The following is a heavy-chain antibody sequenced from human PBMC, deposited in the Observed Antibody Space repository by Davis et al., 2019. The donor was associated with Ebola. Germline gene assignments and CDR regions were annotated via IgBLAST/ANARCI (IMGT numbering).Heavy chain of an antibody. D-gene: IGHD2-2*01. V-gene: IGHV7-4-1*02. CDR3: ARSSYTWYFSGMDV. J-gene: IGHJ6*04. CDR2: INTKTGNP. CDR1: GYTFTTYG. Sequence: ASVKVSCKASGYTFTTYGMNWVRQAPGQGLEWMGWINTKTGNPTYAQGLTGRFVFSLDTSVSTAYLQITSLKAEDTAVYYCARSSYTWYFSGMDVWGKGTTVTVSS.